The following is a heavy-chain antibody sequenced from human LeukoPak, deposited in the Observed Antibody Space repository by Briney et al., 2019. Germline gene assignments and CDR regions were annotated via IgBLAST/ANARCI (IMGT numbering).Heavy chain of an antibody. Sequence: SVKVSCKASGGTFSSLSFSWVRQAPGQGLEWMGRIIPLLDTTTYAQKFQGRITLTADKSTDTAYMELSSLTSEDTAVYYCAREIGGAAAVGYWGQGTLVTVSS. D-gene: IGHD6-13*01. J-gene: IGHJ4*02. CDR2: IIPLLDTT. CDR3: AREIGGAAAVGY. CDR1: GGTFSSLS. V-gene: IGHV1-69*08.